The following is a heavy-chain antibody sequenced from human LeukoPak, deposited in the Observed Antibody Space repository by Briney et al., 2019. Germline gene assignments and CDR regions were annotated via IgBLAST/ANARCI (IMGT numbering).Heavy chain of an antibody. V-gene: IGHV3-30*18. CDR3: AKGGYYDSSGYYPLGDV. Sequence: HPGGSLRLSCAASGFTFSSYGMHWVRQAPGKGLEWVAVISYDGSNKYYVDSVKGRFTISRDNSKNTLYLQMNSLRAEDTAVYYCAKGGYYDSSGYYPLGDVWGQGTTVTVSS. D-gene: IGHD3-22*01. J-gene: IGHJ6*02. CDR2: ISYDGSNK. CDR1: GFTFSSYG.